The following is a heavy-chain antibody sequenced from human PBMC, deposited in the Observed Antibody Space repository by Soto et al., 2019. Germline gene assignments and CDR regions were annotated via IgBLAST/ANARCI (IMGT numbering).Heavy chain of an antibody. CDR1: GYTFTGYY. Sequence: QVQLVQSGAEVKKPGASVKVSCKASGYTFTGYYMHWVRQAPGQGLEWMGGINPNSGGTNYAQKFQGWVTMTRDTSISTAYMELSRLRSDDTAVYYCARGAVTTRPYYYYYGMDVWGQGTTVTVSS. CDR2: INPNSGGT. J-gene: IGHJ6*02. D-gene: IGHD4-17*01. V-gene: IGHV1-2*04. CDR3: ARGAVTTRPYYYYYGMDV.